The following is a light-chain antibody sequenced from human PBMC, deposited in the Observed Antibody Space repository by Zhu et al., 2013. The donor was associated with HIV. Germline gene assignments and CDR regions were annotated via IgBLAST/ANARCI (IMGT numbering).Light chain of an antibody. V-gene: IGKV1-5*03. J-gene: IGKJ2*01. CDR2: KAS. CDR1: QSISSW. Sequence: DIQMTQSPSTLSASVGDRVTITCRASQSISSWLAWYQQKPGKAPKLLIYKASSLESGVPLRFSGSGFGTEFTLTISSLQSEDFAVYYCQQYKKWPLTFGQGTKLEIK. CDR3: QQYKKWPLT.